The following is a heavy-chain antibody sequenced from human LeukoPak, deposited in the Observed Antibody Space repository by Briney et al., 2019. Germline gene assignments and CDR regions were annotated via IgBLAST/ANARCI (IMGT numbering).Heavy chain of an antibody. V-gene: IGHV3-48*03. CDR1: AFTFSSYA. Sequence: GGSLRLSCAASAFTFSSYAMHWVRQAPGKGLEWVSYISSSGSTIYYADSVKGRFTISRDNAKNSLYLQMNSLRAEDTAVYYCAELGITMIGGVWGKGTTVTISS. CDR3: AELGITMIGGV. D-gene: IGHD3-10*02. J-gene: IGHJ6*04. CDR2: ISSSGSTI.